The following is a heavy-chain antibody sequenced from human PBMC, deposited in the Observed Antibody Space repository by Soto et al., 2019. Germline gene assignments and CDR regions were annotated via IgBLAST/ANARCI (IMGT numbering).Heavy chain of an antibody. CDR1: GYTFTSYY. CDR3: ARDPPPYYYDSSGSFVSGAFDI. V-gene: IGHV1-46*01. D-gene: IGHD3-22*01. CDR2: INPSGGST. Sequence: ASVKVSCKASGYTFTSYYMHWVRQAPGQGLEWMGIINPSGGSTSYAQKFQGRVTMTRDTSTSTVYMELSSLRSEDTAVYYCARDPPPYYYDSSGSFVSGAFDIWGQGTMVTVSS. J-gene: IGHJ3*02.